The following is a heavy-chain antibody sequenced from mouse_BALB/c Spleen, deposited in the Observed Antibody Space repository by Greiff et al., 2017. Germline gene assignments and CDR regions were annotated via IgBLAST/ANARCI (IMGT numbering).Heavy chain of an antibody. Sequence: EVKLVESGGGLVQPGGSRKLSCAASGFTFSSFGMHWVRQAPEKGLEWVAYISSGSSTIYYADTVKGRFTISRDNPKNTLFLQMTSLRSEDTAMYYCARLTGTNYFDYWGQGTTLTVSS. CDR1: GFTFSSFG. CDR3: ARLTGTNYFDY. D-gene: IGHD4-1*01. CDR2: ISSGSSTI. J-gene: IGHJ2*01. V-gene: IGHV5-17*02.